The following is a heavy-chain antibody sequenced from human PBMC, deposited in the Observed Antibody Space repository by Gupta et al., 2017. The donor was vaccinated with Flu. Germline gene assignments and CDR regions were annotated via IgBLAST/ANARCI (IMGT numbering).Heavy chain of an antibody. V-gene: IGHV1-2*06. CDR2: INPNSGGT. D-gene: IGHD2-2*01. Sequence: PGQGLEWMGRINPNSGGTKYAQKFQGRVTLTRDTSISTAYMELTRLTSDDTAVYFCARAAYCSTTSCFQPFDHWGQGTLVTVSS. J-gene: IGHJ4*02. CDR3: ARAAYCSTTSCFQPFDH.